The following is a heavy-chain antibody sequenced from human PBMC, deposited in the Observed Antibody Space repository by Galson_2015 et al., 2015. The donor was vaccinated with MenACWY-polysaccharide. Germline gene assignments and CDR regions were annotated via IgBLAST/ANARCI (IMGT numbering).Heavy chain of an antibody. J-gene: IGHJ5*02. CDR3: ARPAGYNWFDP. D-gene: IGHD2-15*01. CDR1: GFTISSYW. CDR2: IKQDGSEK. Sequence: SLRLSCAASGFTISSYWMSWVRQAPGKGLEWVANIKQDGSEKYYVDSVKGRFTISRDNAKNSLYLQMNSLRAEDTAVYYCARPAGYNWFDPWGQGTLVTVSS. V-gene: IGHV3-7*01.